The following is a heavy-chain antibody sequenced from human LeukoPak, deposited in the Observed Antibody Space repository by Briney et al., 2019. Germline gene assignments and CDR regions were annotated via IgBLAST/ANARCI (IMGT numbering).Heavy chain of an antibody. CDR2: MDPNSGNT. CDR1: GYTFTNYD. Sequence: ASVKVSCKASGYTFTNYDINWVRQATGQGLEWMGYMDPNSGNTGYAQKLQGRVTMTRDTSTSTVYMELSSLRSEDTAVYYCARSQINTVVTPKGGFDYWGQGTLVTVSS. D-gene: IGHD4-23*01. CDR3: ARSQINTVVTPKGGFDY. V-gene: IGHV1-8*01. J-gene: IGHJ4*02.